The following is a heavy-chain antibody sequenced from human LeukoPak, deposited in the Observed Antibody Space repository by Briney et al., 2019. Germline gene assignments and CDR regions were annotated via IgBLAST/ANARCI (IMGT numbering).Heavy chain of an antibody. V-gene: IGHV3-30*02. J-gene: IGHJ4*02. CDR1: GFTFSSYG. CDR2: IRYDGSNK. D-gene: IGHD3-16*02. CDR3: AKAGEYYNYVWGSYRPHKFDY. Sequence: GGSLRLSCAASGFTFSSYGMHWVRQAPGKGLEWVAFIRYDGSNKYYADSVKGRFTISRDNSKNTLYLQMNSLRAEDTAVYYCAKAGEYYNYVWGSYRPHKFDYWGQGTLVTVSS.